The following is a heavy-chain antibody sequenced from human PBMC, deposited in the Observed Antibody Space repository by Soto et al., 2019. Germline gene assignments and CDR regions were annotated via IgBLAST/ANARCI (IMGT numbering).Heavy chain of an antibody. J-gene: IGHJ6*04. CDR2: INHLGST. D-gene: IGHD6-25*01. V-gene: IGHV4-34*01. CDR1: GGSFSIYY. Sequence: SETLSLTCAVYGGSFSIYYWSWIRQPPGKGQEWIGAINHLGSTNYNPSLKSRVTISVDTSNNQFSLKLSSVTAADMAVYFCARVEGSGFYTMEVWGKGTMVTVYS. CDR3: ARVEGSGFYTMEV.